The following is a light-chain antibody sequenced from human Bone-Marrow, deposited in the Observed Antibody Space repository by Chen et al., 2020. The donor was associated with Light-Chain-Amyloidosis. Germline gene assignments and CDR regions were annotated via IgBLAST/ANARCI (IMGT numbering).Light chain of an antibody. CDR2: DDS. CDR1: NIGSTS. Sequence: SYVLTQPSSVSVAPGQTATIACGGNNIGSTSVHWYQQTPGQAPLLVVYDDSDRPSGSPGRLSGSNSGNTATLPISRVEAGDEADYYCQVWDRSSDRPVFGGGTKLTVL. V-gene: IGLV3-21*02. CDR3: QVWDRSSDRPV. J-gene: IGLJ3*02.